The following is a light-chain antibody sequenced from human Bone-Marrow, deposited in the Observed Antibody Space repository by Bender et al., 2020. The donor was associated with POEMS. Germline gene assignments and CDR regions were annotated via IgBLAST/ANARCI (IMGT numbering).Light chain of an antibody. V-gene: IGLV1-47*01. CDR1: SSNIGSNF. CDR2: RHA. J-gene: IGLJ3*02. Sequence: VLTQPPSASGTPGQRVTISCSGSSSNIGSNFVYWYQQLPGAAPKLLIYRHAQRPSGVPNRFSGSKSGTSASLAISGLRSEDEADYYCAAWEDSLNGWVFGGGTKLTVL. CDR3: AAWEDSLNGWV.